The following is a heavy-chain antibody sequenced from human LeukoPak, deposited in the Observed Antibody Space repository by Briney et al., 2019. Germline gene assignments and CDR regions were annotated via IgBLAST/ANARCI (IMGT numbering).Heavy chain of an antibody. Sequence: GGSLRLSCAASGFTFSSYGMHWVRQAPGKGLEWVSYISSSSSTIYYADSVKGRFTISRDNAKNSLYLQMNSLRAEDTAVYYCAREGATSDGTPDYWGQGTLVTVSS. CDR3: AREGATSDGTPDY. CDR1: GFTFSSYG. J-gene: IGHJ4*02. CDR2: ISSSSSTI. V-gene: IGHV3-48*04. D-gene: IGHD1-26*01.